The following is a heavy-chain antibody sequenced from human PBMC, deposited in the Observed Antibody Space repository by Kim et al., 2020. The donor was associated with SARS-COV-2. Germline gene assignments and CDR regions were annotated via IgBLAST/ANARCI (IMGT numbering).Heavy chain of an antibody. CDR2: NT. CDR3: AAARGSSWTNV. Sequence: NTNTAKKCQERVTITRDVSTNTAYMELSSLRSEDTAVYYCAAARGSSWTNVWGQGTLVTVSS. J-gene: IGHJ4*02. D-gene: IGHD6-13*01. V-gene: IGHV1-58*01.